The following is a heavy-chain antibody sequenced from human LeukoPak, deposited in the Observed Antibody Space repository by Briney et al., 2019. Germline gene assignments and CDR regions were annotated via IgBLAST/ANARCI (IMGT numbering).Heavy chain of an antibody. V-gene: IGHV7-4-1*02. CDR3: ARVGVAAAGASWFDP. D-gene: IGHD6-13*01. CDR2: INTNTGNP. J-gene: IGHJ5*02. Sequence: ASVKVSCEASGYTFTSYAMNWVRQAPGQGLEWMGWINTNTGNPTYAQGFTGRFVFSLDTSVSTAYLQISSLKAEDTAVYYCARVGVAAAGASWFDPWGQGTLVTVSS. CDR1: GYTFTSYA.